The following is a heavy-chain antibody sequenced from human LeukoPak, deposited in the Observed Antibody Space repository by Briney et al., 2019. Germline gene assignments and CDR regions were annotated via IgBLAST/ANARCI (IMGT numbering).Heavy chain of an antibody. D-gene: IGHD2-15*01. J-gene: IGHJ5*02. CDR2: IYTSGST. Sequence: PSETLSLTCTVSGGSISSYYWSWIRQPAGKGLEWIGRIYTSGSTNYNPSLKSRVTMSVDTSKNQFSLKLSSVTAADTAVYYCARQIVVVVAATDYEVDWFDPWGQGTLVTVSS. CDR3: ARQIVVVVAATDYEVDWFDP. V-gene: IGHV4-4*07. CDR1: GGSISSYY.